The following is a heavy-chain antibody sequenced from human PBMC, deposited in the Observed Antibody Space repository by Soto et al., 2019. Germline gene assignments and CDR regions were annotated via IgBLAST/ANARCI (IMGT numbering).Heavy chain of an antibody. Sequence: SETLSLTCTVSSGSISSGVYYWSWIRQPPGKGLEWIGYIYYTGSTYYNPSLKSRLTISVDTSRNQFSLKLTSVTAADTAVYFCARYQKGPFDYWGQGTLVTVSS. CDR2: IYYTGST. CDR3: ARYQKGPFDY. D-gene: IGHD2-2*01. J-gene: IGHJ4*02. V-gene: IGHV4-30-4*01. CDR1: SGSISSGVYY.